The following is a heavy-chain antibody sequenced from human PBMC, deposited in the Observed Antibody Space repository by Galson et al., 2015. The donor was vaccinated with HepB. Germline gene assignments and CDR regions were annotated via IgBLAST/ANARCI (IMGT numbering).Heavy chain of an antibody. CDR3: ARDHSSSWYPFDY. V-gene: IGHV4-4*07. CDR2: IYSTGST. CDR1: GASISSYY. D-gene: IGHD6-13*01. Sequence: ETLSLTCTVSGASISSYYWSWIRQSAGKGLEWIGRIYSTGSTNKNPSLQSRVTMSVDTSKNQFSLRLSSVTAADTAVYYCARDHSSSWYPFDYWGQGTLVTVSS. J-gene: IGHJ4*02.